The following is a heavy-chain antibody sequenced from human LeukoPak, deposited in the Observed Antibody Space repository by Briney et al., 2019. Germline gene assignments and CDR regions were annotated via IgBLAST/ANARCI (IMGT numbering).Heavy chain of an antibody. Sequence: PGRSLRLSYAASGFTFDDYAMHWVRQAPGKGLEWVSGISWNSGSIGYADSVKGRFTISRDNAKNSLYLQMNSLRAEDTALYYCASSINWGQGTLVTVSS. CDR1: GFTFDDYA. J-gene: IGHJ4*02. V-gene: IGHV3-9*01. CDR2: ISWNSGSI. CDR3: ASSIN. D-gene: IGHD2-21*01.